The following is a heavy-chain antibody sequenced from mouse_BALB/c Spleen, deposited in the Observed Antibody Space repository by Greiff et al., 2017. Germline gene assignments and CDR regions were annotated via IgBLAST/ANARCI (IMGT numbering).Heavy chain of an antibody. D-gene: IGHD1-1*01. J-gene: IGHJ3*01. V-gene: IGHV2-9*02. CDR2: IWAGGST. Sequence: VQRVESGPGLVAPSQSLSITCTVSGFSLTSYGVHWVRQPPGKGLEWLGVIWAGGSTNYNSALMSRLSISKDNSKSQVFLKMNSLQTDDTAMYYCAREGSSYRFAYWGQGTLVTVSA. CDR3: AREGSSYRFAY. CDR1: GFSLTSYG.